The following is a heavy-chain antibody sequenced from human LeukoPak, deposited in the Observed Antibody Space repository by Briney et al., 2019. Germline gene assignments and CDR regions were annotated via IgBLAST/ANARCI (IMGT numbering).Heavy chain of an antibody. D-gene: IGHD1-7*01. CDR3: AREDDWNYEDY. CDR2: IKQGGSEK. CDR1: GFTFSNYW. Sequence: GGSLRLSCAASGFTFSNYWMSWVRQAPGKGLEWVANIKQGGSEKYYVNSVKGRFTISRDNAKNSLYLQMNSLRAEDTAIYYCAREDDWNYEDYWGQGTLVTVSS. J-gene: IGHJ4*02. V-gene: IGHV3-7*01.